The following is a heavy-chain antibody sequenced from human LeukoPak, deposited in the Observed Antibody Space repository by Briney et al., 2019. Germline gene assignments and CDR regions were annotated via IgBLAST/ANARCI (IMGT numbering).Heavy chain of an antibody. J-gene: IGHJ4*02. Sequence: GGSLRLSCAASGFTFSSYWMSWVRQAPGKGLEWVANIKQDGSEKYYVDSVKGRFTISRDNAKNSLYLQMNSLRAEDTALYYCASSWGSSWYLDYWGQGTLVTVSS. CDR2: IKQDGSEK. CDR3: ASSWGSSWYLDY. CDR1: GFTFSSYW. V-gene: IGHV3-7*01. D-gene: IGHD6-13*01.